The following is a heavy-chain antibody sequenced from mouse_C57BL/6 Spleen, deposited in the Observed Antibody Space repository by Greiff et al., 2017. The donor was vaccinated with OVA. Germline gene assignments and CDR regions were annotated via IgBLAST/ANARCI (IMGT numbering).Heavy chain of an antibody. CDR1: GYSFTGYY. D-gene: IGHD6-5*01. V-gene: IGHV1-42*01. J-gene: IGHJ2*01. Sequence: VHVKQSGPELVKPGASVKISCKASGYSFTGYYMNWVKQSPEKSLEWIGEINPSTGGTTYNQKFKAKATLTVDKSSSTAYMQLKSLTSEDSAVYYCARSLHFDYWGQGTTLTVSS. CDR3: ARSLHFDY. CDR2: INPSTGGT.